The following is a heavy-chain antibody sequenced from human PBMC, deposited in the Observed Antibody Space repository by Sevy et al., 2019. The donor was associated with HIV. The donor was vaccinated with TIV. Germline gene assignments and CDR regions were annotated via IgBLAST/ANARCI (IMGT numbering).Heavy chain of an antibody. D-gene: IGHD2-21*01. Sequence: GGSLRLSCAASGFTFSSYSMNWVRQAPGKGPEWVSSISSSSTYTYYADSVKGRFTISRDNAKNSLYLQMNSLRAEDTAVYYCSTSGYCGGDCYSLSSYYFDYWGQGTLLTVSS. CDR3: STSGYCGGDCYSLSSYYFDY. CDR1: GFTFSSYS. J-gene: IGHJ4*02. V-gene: IGHV3-21*01. CDR2: ISSSSTYT.